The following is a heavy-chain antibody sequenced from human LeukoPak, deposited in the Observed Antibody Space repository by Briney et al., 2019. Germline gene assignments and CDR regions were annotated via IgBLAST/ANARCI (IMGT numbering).Heavy chain of an antibody. Sequence: SETLSLTCTVSGGSISSSSYYWSWIRQPAGKGLEWIGRIYTSGSTNYNPSLKSRVTMSVDTSKNQFSLKLSSVTAADTAVYYCARVTLGYCSSTSCYGGNYYYYYMDVWGKGTTVTISS. J-gene: IGHJ6*03. CDR1: GGSISSSSYY. V-gene: IGHV4-61*02. D-gene: IGHD2-2*01. CDR3: ARVTLGYCSSTSCYGGNYYYYYMDV. CDR2: IYTSGST.